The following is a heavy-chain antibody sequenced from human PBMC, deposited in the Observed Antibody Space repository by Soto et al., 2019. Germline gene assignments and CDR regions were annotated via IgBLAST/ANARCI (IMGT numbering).Heavy chain of an antibody. CDR3: AKDAQQLVSNFDY. Sequence: GASVKVSCKASGYTFTSYDINCVRQATGQGLEWMGWMNPNSGNTGYAQKFQGRVTMTRNTSISTAYMELSSLRAEDTAVYYCAKDAQQLVSNFDYWGQGTLVTVSS. CDR1: GYTFTSYD. D-gene: IGHD6-13*01. V-gene: IGHV1-8*01. CDR2: MNPNSGNT. J-gene: IGHJ4*02.